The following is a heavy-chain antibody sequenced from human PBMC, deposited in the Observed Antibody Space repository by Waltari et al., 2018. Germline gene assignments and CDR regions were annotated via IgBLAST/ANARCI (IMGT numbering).Heavy chain of an antibody. Sequence: QITLKESGPTLVKPTQTLTLTCTFTGFSLATTGVAVGWFRQPPGQAPEWLELFYWDDDTRYNTSLRSRLAITKETPKNQVVRTVTNVDPADTGTYFCAHSSWLYWGQGLMVTVSS. J-gene: IGHJ4*02. D-gene: IGHD5-12*01. CDR2: FYWDDDT. CDR1: GFSLATTGVA. CDR3: AHSSWLY. V-gene: IGHV2-5*02.